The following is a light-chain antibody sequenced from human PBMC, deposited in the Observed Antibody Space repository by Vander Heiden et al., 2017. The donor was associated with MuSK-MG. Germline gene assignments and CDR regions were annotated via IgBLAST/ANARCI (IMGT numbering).Light chain of an antibody. J-gene: IGKJ3*01. CDR2: WAS. CDR3: QQVDSTPFT. Sequence: DIVMTQSPDSLAVSLGERATINCKSSQSVLYSSNNKNYLAWYQQKPGQPPKLLIYWASTRESGVPDRFSGSGSGTDFTLTISSLQAEDVAVYYCQQVDSTPFTFGPGTKVDIK. CDR1: QSVLYSSNNKNY. V-gene: IGKV4-1*01.